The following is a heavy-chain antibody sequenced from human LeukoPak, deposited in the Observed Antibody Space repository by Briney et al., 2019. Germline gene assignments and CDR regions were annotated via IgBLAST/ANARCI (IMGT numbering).Heavy chain of an antibody. CDR1: GGSINTYY. CDR3: ARPQSGLGWFDP. CDR2: IYSTGIT. Sequence: PSETLSLTCTVSGGSINTYYWSWIRQPAGKGLEWIGRIYSTGITTYNPSLKGRVTMSVDTSKNQFSLKLSSVTAADTAVCYCARPQSGLGWFDPWGQGILVTVSS. V-gene: IGHV4-4*07. J-gene: IGHJ5*02.